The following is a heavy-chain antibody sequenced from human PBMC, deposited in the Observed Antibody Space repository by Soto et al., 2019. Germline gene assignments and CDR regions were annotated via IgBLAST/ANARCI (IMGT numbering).Heavy chain of an antibody. D-gene: IGHD1-26*01. Sequence: GGSLRLCCAASGFTFSNYAMSWVRQAPGKGLEWVSAISGSGGSTHYADSVKGRFTISRDNSKNTLYLQMNSLRAEDTAMYYCAKHSGSFLHPPSGSDYWGQGTLVTVSS. CDR2: ISGSGGST. CDR1: GFTFSNYA. CDR3: AKHSGSFLHPPSGSDY. V-gene: IGHV3-23*01. J-gene: IGHJ4*02.